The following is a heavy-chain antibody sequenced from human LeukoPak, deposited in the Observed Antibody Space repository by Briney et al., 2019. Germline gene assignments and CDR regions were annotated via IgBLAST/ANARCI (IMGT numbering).Heavy chain of an antibody. CDR1: GFTFSSYN. J-gene: IGHJ6*03. V-gene: IGHV3-21*01. D-gene: IGHD6-19*01. CDR3: TRDQWLVRSRYMDV. CDR2: ISTSNSYI. Sequence: GGSLRLSCAGSGFTFSSYNMSWVRQAPGKGLEWVSSISTSNSYIYYADSVKGRFTISRDNARNSLYLQMNSLRAEDTAVYYCTRDQWLVRSRYMDVWGKGTTVTVSS.